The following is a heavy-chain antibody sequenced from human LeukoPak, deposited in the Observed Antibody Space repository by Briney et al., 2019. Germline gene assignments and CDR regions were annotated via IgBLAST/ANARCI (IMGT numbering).Heavy chain of an antibody. Sequence: GGSLRLSCAASGFTFSDYFMSWVRQAPGKGLEWLSYINGRGTYIDYAESLKGRITISRDNAQNPLYLQMNSLRVEDTAVYYCARSGREATEIDYWGQGTLVTVSS. CDR1: GFTFSDYF. V-gene: IGHV3-11*06. J-gene: IGHJ4*02. D-gene: IGHD1-1*01. CDR3: ARSGREATEIDY. CDR2: INGRGTYI.